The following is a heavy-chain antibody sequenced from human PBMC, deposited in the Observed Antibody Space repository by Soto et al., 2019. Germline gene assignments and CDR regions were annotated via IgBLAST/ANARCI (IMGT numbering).Heavy chain of an antibody. J-gene: IGHJ5*02. V-gene: IGHV4-59*01. CDR2: IYYSGST. D-gene: IGHD4-17*01. CDR1: GGSISSYY. Sequence: PWETLSLTCTVSGGSISSYYWSWIRQPPGKGLEWIGYIYYSGSTNYNPSLKSRVTISVDTSKNQFSLKLSSVTAADTAVYYCARDYPHGDYVSPFDPWGQGTLVTVSS. CDR3: ARDYPHGDYVSPFDP.